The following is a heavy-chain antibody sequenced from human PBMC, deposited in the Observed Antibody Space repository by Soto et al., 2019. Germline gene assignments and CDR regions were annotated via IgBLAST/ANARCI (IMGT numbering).Heavy chain of an antibody. CDR1: GYTLTELS. CDR2: FDPEDGET. D-gene: IGHD6-19*01. Sequence: ASVNVSCKVSGYTLTELSMHWVRQAPGKGLEWMGGFDPEDGETIYAQKFQGRVTMTEDTSTDIAYMELSSLTSEDTALYYCTTTSGEDWGQGTLVTVSS. J-gene: IGHJ4*02. V-gene: IGHV1-24*01. CDR3: TTTSGED.